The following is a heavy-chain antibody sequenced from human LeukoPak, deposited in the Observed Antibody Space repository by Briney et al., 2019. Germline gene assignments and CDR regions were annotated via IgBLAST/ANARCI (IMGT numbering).Heavy chain of an antibody. CDR1: GGTFSRYA. J-gene: IGHJ4*02. V-gene: IGHV1-18*01. CDR2: ISAYNGNT. CDR3: ARDYPLYDILTGPPFDY. D-gene: IGHD3-9*01. Sequence: GASVKVSCKASGGTFSRYAISWVRQAPGQGLEWMGWISAYNGNTNYAQKLQGRVTMTTDTSTSTAYMELRSLRSDDTAVYYCARDYPLYDILTGPPFDYWGQGTLVTVSS.